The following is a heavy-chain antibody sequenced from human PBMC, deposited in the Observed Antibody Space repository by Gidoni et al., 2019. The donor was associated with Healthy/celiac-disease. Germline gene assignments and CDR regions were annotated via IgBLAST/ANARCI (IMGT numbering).Heavy chain of an antibody. CDR3: ARVGYYDSSGYYPPVLVYYYYGMDV. CDR1: GGSFSGYY. Sequence: AVYGGSFSGYYWSWIRQPPGKGLEWIGEINHSGSTNYNPSIKSRVTISVDTSKNQFSLKLSSVTAADTAVYYCARVGYYDSSGYYPPVLVYYYYGMDVWGQGTTVTVSS. J-gene: IGHJ6*02. D-gene: IGHD3-22*01. CDR2: INHSGST. V-gene: IGHV4-34*01.